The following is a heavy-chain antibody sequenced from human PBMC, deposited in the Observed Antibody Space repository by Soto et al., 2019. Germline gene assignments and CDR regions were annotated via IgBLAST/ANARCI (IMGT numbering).Heavy chain of an antibody. V-gene: IGHV3-30*19. Sequence: PGGSLRLSCAASGFSFSNYNMNWVRQAPGKGLEWVAHITDGLTKHYADSMKCPFTISRDNSKNTLYLQMNTLRPEDTAVYYCARGADWFDSWGQGTLVTVSS. CDR3: ARGADWFDS. J-gene: IGHJ5*01. CDR2: ITDGLTK. CDR1: GFSFSNYN.